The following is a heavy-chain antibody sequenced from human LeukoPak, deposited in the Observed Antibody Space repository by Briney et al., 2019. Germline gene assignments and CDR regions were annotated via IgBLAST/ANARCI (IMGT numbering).Heavy chain of an antibody. D-gene: IGHD5-18*01. J-gene: IGHJ4*02. V-gene: IGHV3-43*02. CDR2: ISGDGGST. CDR1: GLTFSTYE. Sequence: GGSLRLSCAASGLTFSTYEMSWVRQAPGKGLEWVSLISGDGGSTYYADSVKGRFTISRDNSKNSLYLQMNSLRTEDTALYYCAKDKQHGYSYGPLSFDYWGQGTLVTVSS. CDR3: AKDKQHGYSYGPLSFDY.